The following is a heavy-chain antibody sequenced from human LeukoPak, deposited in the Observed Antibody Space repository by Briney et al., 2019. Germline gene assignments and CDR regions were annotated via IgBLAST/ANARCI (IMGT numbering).Heavy chain of an antibody. CDR1: GFTFSDYY. CDR2: ISSSGSTI. CDR3: ARGSVDIVATIDY. Sequence: GGSLRLSCAASGFTFSDYYMSWIRQAPGKGLEWVSYISSSGSTIYYADSVKGRFAISRDNAKNSLYLQMNSLRAEDTAVYYCARGSVDIVATIDYWGQGTLVTVSS. J-gene: IGHJ4*02. V-gene: IGHV3-11*04. D-gene: IGHD5-12*01.